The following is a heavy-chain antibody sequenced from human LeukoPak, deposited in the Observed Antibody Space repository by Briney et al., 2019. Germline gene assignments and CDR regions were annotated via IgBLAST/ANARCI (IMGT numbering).Heavy chain of an antibody. CDR1: GFTFSSYA. Sequence: GGSLRLSCAASGFTFSSYAMSWVRQAPGKGLEWVSAISGSGGSTYYADSVKGRFTISRDNSKNTLYLQMNSLRAEDTAVYYCAKDLHGSGWCFYRSSGSYNWFDPWGQGTLVTVSS. D-gene: IGHD6-19*01. V-gene: IGHV3-23*01. CDR2: ISGSGGST. CDR3: AKDLHGSGWCFYRSSGSYNWFDP. J-gene: IGHJ5*02.